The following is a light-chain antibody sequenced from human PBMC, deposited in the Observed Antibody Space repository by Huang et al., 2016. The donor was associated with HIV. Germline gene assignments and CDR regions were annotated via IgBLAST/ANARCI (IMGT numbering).Light chain of an antibody. V-gene: IGKV1-39*01. CDR3: QQSYIIRPA. CDR1: QGISRY. J-gene: IGKJ4*01. Sequence: DIQMTQSPSSLSASVVDRVTITCRASQGISRYLNLYQQKPGKAPQVLITGAFGFQSGVPARVSGSGSGTDFTLTISSRQPEDSATYYCQQSYIIRPAFGGGTTVEIK. CDR2: GAF.